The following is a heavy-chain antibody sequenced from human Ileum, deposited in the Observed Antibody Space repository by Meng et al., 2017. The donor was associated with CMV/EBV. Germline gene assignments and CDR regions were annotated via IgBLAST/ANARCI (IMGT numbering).Heavy chain of an antibody. CDR1: GFAFSKYS. D-gene: IGHD2-2*02. V-gene: IGHV3-23*03. J-gene: IGHJ4*02. Sequence: GESLKISCSASGFAFSKYSMNWVRLAPGKGLEWLSIIHYTGQTTYYADSVKGRFIISRDNSRSVLYLEMNSLRVEDTAVYYCAKDRTPDSRYNFDRWGQGILVTVSS. CDR2: IHYTGQTT. CDR3: AKDRTPDSRYNFDR.